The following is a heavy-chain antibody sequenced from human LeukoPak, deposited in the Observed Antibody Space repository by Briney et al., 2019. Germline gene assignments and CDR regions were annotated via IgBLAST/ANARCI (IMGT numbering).Heavy chain of an antibody. J-gene: IGHJ4*02. CDR2: IIPIFGTA. D-gene: IGHD5-18*01. Sequence: ASVKVSCKASGGTFSSYAISWVRQAPGQGLEWMGAIIPIFGTANYAQKFQGRVTITADKSTSTAYMELSSLRSEDTAVYYCARGYVTAMYFDYWGQGTLVTVSS. CDR1: GGTFSSYA. V-gene: IGHV1-69*06. CDR3: ARGYVTAMYFDY.